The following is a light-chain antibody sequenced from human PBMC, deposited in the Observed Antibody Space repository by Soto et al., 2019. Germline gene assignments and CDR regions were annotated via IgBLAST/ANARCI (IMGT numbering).Light chain of an antibody. J-gene: IGKJ5*01. CDR1: QNVNNY. Sequence: EIVLTQSPATLSLSPGERATLSCRASQNVNNYLIWYQQKPGQAPRLLISDASDRATGIPARVSRSGSGTDFTLTISGLESEEFAVYYCQQRARWPITFGQGTRLELK. CDR2: DAS. CDR3: QQRARWPIT. V-gene: IGKV3-11*01.